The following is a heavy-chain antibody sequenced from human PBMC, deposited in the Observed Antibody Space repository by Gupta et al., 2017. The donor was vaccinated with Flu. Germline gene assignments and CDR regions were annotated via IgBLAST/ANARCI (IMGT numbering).Heavy chain of an antibody. CDR1: GFIFRSYG. CDR3: ARDSGWKYFDY. D-gene: IGHD1-1*01. J-gene: IGHJ4*02. Sequence: QVQLVESGGGVVQPGRSLRLSCTASGFIFRSYGMHWVRQAPGKGLQWLTVMSNDGSNKYYADSVRGRFTISRDNSKNTLFLQMNSLRPEDTAVYYCARDSGWKYFDYWGQGTLVTVSS. V-gene: IGHV3-30*03. CDR2: MSNDGSNK.